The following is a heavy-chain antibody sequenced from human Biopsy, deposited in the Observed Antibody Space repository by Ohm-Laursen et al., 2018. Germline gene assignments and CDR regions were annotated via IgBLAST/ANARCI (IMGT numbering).Heavy chain of an antibody. J-gene: IGHJ1*01. CDR2: ISHTGYT. Sequence: TLSLTCALSGGSFTGHYWTWIRQPPGKGLEWIGHISHTGYTSYKSSLKSRVTISLDTSRKHFSLRLTSLAAADTAVYYCARGSNEYGGLYFPHWGQGTLVTVSS. CDR1: GGSFTGHY. D-gene: IGHD4-23*01. CDR3: ARGSNEYGGLYFPH. V-gene: IGHV4-59*11.